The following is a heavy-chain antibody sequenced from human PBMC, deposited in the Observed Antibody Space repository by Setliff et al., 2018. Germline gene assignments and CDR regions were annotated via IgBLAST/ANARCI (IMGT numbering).Heavy chain of an antibody. J-gene: IGHJ6*03. CDR3: ARLGGSSTSGGFYYFYYYMDV. V-gene: IGHV4-39*01. Sequence: SETLSLTCTVSGGSISSSSYYWGWIRQPPGKGLEWIGRIYYSGSTYYNPSLKSRVTISVDTSKNQFSLNLSSVTAADTAVYYCARLGGSSTSGGFYYFYYYMDVWGKGTTVTVSS. D-gene: IGHD2-2*01. CDR1: GGSISSSSYY. CDR2: IYYSGST.